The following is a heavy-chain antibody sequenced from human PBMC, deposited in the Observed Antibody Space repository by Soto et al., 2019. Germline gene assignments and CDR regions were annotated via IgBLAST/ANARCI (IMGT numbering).Heavy chain of an antibody. CDR1: GFTFSSYA. D-gene: IGHD3-3*01. Sequence: QVQLGESGGGVVQPGRSLRLSCAASGFTFSSYAMHWVRQAPGKGLEWVAVISYDGSNKNYADSVKGRFTISRDNSKNTLYLQMNSLRAEDTAVYYCARDLSRSGYFTSSFDIWGQGTMVTVSS. CDR3: ARDLSRSGYFTSSFDI. CDR2: ISYDGSNK. J-gene: IGHJ3*02. V-gene: IGHV3-30-3*01.